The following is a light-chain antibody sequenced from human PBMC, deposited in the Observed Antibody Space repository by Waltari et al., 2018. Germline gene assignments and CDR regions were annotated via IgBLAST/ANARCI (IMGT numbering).Light chain of an antibody. CDR1: QYVSTY. V-gene: IGKV3-11*01. CDR3: QQRFALFT. CDR2: DAS. J-gene: IGKJ3*01. Sequence: EIVLTQSPATLSLSPGERATLSCRASQYVSTYLAWYQQKPGQAPRLLIYDASNQATGIPARFSGSGSGTDFTLTISSLEPEDFAVYYCQQRFALFTFGPGTKVDIK.